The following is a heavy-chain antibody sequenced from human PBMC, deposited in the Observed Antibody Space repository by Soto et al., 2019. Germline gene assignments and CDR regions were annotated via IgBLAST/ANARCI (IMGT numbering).Heavy chain of an antibody. Sequence: QIRVVQSATEMRKPGASVRLSCKASPYTLGNYGIIWVRQAPGQGLEWLGWLSADNSKTTSAHSVQGRVSLTTDTSRTTAFLELRSLPSDDTAIYYCALASFGDYHFDYGLDVWGQGTTVVVSS. CDR2: LSADNSKT. D-gene: IGHD4-17*01. V-gene: IGHV1-18*01. J-gene: IGHJ6*02. CDR3: ALASFGDYHFDYGLDV. CDR1: PYTLGNYG.